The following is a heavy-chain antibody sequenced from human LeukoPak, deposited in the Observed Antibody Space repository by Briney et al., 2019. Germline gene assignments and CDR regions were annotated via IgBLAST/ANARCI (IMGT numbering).Heavy chain of an antibody. CDR1: GFTVSSNY. J-gene: IGHJ4*02. V-gene: IGHV3-53*01. Sequence: GGSLRLPCAASGFTVSSNYMSWVRQAPGKGLEWVSVIYSGGSTYYADSVKGRFTISRDNSKNTLYLQMNSLRAEDTAVYYCARGGSRQYEYYDFWSGYGPLDYWGQGTLVTVSS. D-gene: IGHD3-3*01. CDR2: IYSGGST. CDR3: ARGGSRQYEYYDFWSGYGPLDY.